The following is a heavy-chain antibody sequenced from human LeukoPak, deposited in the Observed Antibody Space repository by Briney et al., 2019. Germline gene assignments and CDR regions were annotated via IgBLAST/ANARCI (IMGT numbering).Heavy chain of an antibody. J-gene: IGHJ3*02. CDR3: ARGLLWEPEAFDI. Sequence: ASVKVSCKASGYTFTNHGISWVRQAPGQGLEWMGWISAYNGDTMYARNFQGRVTMTTDTSTTTAYMELRSLRSDDTAMYYCARGLLWEPEAFDIWGQGTMVTVSS. CDR1: GYTFTNHG. D-gene: IGHD1-26*01. V-gene: IGHV1-18*01. CDR2: ISAYNGDT.